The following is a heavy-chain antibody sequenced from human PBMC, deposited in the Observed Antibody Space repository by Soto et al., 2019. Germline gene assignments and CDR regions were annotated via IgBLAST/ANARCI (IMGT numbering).Heavy chain of an antibody. CDR3: ARDGQSLAPYALDV. J-gene: IGHJ6*02. CDR1: GFTFSGHA. D-gene: IGHD6-19*01. CDR2: IWYDGSNK. V-gene: IGHV3-33*01. Sequence: QVQVVESGGGVVQPGRSLRLSCTVSGFTFSGHAMHWVRQAPGKGLEWVAQIWYDGSNKYYADSVKGRFTISRDNSKNTLYLQVDSLRDDDTAVYYCARDGQSLAPYALDVWGQGTSVTVSS.